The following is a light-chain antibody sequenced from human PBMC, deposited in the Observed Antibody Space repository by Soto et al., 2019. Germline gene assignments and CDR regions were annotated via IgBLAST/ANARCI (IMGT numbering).Light chain of an antibody. J-gene: IGKJ2*03. CDR3: QQEGSTRMYR. CDR1: QSVSSSY. V-gene: IGKV3-20*01. Sequence: EIVLTQSPGTLSVSPGERATLSCRASQSVSSSYLAWYQQKPGQAPRLLIHGASNRATGIPDRFSGSGSGTDFTLIISRLEPEGFAVDYCQQEGSTRMYRFGQGTKLEIK. CDR2: GAS.